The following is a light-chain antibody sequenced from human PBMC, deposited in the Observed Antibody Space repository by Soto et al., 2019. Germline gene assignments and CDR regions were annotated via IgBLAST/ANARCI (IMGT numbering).Light chain of an antibody. V-gene: IGLV2-23*01. CDR2: EGN. CDR3: CSYAGTKV. J-gene: IGLJ1*01. Sequence: QSALTQPASVSGSPGQSITISCTGTSSDVGSYNLVSWYQQHPGKAPKLMIYEGNKRPSGVSNRFSGSKSGNTASLTISGLQAEDEDDYYCCSYAGTKVFGTGTKVTVL. CDR1: SSDVGSYNL.